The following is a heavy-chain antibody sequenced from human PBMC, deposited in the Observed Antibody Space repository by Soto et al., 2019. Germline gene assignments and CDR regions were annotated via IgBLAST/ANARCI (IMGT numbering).Heavy chain of an antibody. CDR2: ISSSGRTI. CDR1: GFTFSSYE. CDR3: ARSGYNWNDGARGYFDY. Sequence: GGSLRLSCAASGFTFSSYEMNRVRQAPGKGLEWVSYISSSGRTIYYADSVKGRFTISRDNAKNSLYLQMNSLRAEDTAVYYCARSGYNWNDGARGYFDYWGQGTLVTVSS. D-gene: IGHD1-20*01. J-gene: IGHJ4*02. V-gene: IGHV3-48*03.